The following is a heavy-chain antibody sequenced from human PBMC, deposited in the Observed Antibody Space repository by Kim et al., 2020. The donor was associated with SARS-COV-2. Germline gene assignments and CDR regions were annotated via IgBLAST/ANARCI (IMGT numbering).Heavy chain of an antibody. CDR3: ARGTIMIASIPDY. CDR1: GFTFSIYA. Sequence: GGSLRLSCAASGFTFSIYAMYWVRQAPGKGLEWVAVISYDGGNKYYADSVKGRFTISRDNSKNTLYLQMNSLRAEDTAVYYCARGTIMIASIPDYWGQGTLVTVSS. J-gene: IGHJ4*02. D-gene: IGHD3-16*01. CDR2: ISYDGGNK. V-gene: IGHV3-30-3*01.